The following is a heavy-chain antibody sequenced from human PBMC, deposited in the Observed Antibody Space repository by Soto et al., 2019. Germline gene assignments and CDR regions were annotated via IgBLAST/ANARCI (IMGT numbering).Heavy chain of an antibody. J-gene: IGHJ6*03. CDR2: ISAYNGNT. CDR1: GYTFTSYG. Sequence: GASLKVSCKASGYTFTSYGISWVRQAPGQGLEWMGWISAYNGNTNYAQKLQGRVTMTTDTSTSTAYMELRSLRSDDTAVYYCARCRPSSIAARLDYYMDVWGKGTTVTVSS. V-gene: IGHV1-18*01. D-gene: IGHD6-6*01. CDR3: ARCRPSSIAARLDYYMDV.